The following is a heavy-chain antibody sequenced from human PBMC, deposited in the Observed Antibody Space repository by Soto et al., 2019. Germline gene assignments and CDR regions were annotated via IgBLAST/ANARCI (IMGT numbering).Heavy chain of an antibody. Sequence: QVQLVQSGAEVKEPGDSVRVSCEASGYTFTAYYIHWVRQAPGQGLEWMGWINPKFGDTTYAQDFKGRVSMTSDMSISTGYMELSSLTSDDTAIYYCARNMDYYYGRGSGNGHGVWGQGTTVTVFS. CDR1: GYTFTAYY. J-gene: IGHJ6*02. CDR3: ARNMDYYYGRGSGNGHGV. CDR2: INPKFGDT. D-gene: IGHD3-10*02. V-gene: IGHV1-2*02.